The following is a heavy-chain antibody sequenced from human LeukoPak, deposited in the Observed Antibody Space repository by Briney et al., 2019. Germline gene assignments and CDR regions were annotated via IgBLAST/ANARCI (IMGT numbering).Heavy chain of an antibody. CDR1: GGSIRRENYF. V-gene: IGHV4-39*01. CDR3: ARHPPIAAAGPPSPFDY. CDR2: VYYTGTT. D-gene: IGHD6-13*01. J-gene: IGHJ4*02. Sequence: SETLSLTCAFSGGSIRRENYFWGWIRQSPGKGLEWIGNVYYTGTTYYNPSLKSRVTISVDTSKNQFSLKLSSVTAADTAVYYCARHPPIAAAGPPSPFDYWGQGTLVTVSS.